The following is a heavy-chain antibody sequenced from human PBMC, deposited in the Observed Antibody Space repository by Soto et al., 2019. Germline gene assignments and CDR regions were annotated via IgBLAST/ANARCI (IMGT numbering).Heavy chain of an antibody. CDR1: GGTFSNYG. V-gene: IGHV1-69*13. J-gene: IGHJ4*02. CDR3: ARGIAYTISTQLAY. D-gene: IGHD6-13*01. Sequence: SVKVSCTASGGTFSNYGINWMRQAPGQGLEWMGGIIPIFGAANYAQKFQGRVTITADESTATTYMELSSLRSEDTAIYYCARGIAYTISTQLAYWGQGTLVTVSS. CDR2: IIPIFGAA.